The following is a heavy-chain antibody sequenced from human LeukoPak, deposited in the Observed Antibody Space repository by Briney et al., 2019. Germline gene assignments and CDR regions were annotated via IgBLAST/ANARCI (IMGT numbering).Heavy chain of an antibody. CDR2: IYYSGST. V-gene: IGHV4-59*01. J-gene: IGHJ5*02. CDR3: ARSRRSSSWSSANWFDP. Sequence: SETLSLTCTVSGGSISSYYWSWIRQPPGKGLEWIGYIYYSGSTNYNPSLKSRVTISVDTSKNQFSLKLSSVTAADTAVYYCARSRRSSSWSSANWFDPWGQGTLVTVSS. D-gene: IGHD6-13*01. CDR1: GGSISSYY.